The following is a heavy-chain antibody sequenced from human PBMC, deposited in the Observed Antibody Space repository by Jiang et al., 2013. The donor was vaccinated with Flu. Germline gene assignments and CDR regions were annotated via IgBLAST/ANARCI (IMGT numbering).Heavy chain of an antibody. D-gene: IGHD1-20*01. CDR2: ISSSSSTI. CDR3: ARRSITGTDY. V-gene: IGHV3-48*01. Sequence: VQLLESGGGLVQPGGSLRLSCAASGFTFSSYSMNWVRQAPGKGLEWVSYISSSSSTIYYADSVKGRFTISRDNAKNSLYLQMNSLRAEDTAVYYCARRSITGTDYWGQGTLVTVSS. J-gene: IGHJ4*02. CDR1: GFTFSSYS.